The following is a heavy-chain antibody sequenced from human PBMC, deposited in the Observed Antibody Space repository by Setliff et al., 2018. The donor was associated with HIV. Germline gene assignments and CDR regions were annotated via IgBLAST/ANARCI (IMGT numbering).Heavy chain of an antibody. J-gene: IGHJ4*02. CDR2: ISPYDGSR. V-gene: IGHV1-2*02. D-gene: IGHD7-27*01. CDR1: GFTFTDFF. Sequence: ASVKVSCKASGFTFTDFFIHWVRQAPGQGLEWMGWISPYDGSRRISQRFQGRVTMYRDTSINTAYMELNSLRSDDTAMYFCARQLSNSLDYWGQGTLVTVSS. CDR3: ARQLSNSLDY.